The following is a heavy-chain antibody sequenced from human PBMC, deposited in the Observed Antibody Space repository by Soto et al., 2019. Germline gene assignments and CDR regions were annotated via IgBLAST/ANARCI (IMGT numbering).Heavy chain of an antibody. CDR1: GSTFTSYY. CDR3: ARVLHYYDRSGYSLTTWIDP. Sequence: ASVKVSCKASGSTFTSYYMHWVRQAPGQGLEWMGIINPSGGSTSYAQKFQGRVTMTRDTSTSTVYMELSSLRSEDTAVYYCARVLHYYDRSGYSLTTWIDPWSQGTVVTVS. D-gene: IGHD3-22*01. CDR2: INPSGGST. J-gene: IGHJ5*02. V-gene: IGHV1-46*01.